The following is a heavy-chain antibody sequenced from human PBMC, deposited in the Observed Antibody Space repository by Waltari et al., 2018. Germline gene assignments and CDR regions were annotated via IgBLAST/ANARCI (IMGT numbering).Heavy chain of an antibody. CDR2: INHSGST. CDR1: GGSFRGYY. V-gene: IGHV4-34*01. J-gene: IGHJ4*02. Sequence: QVQLQQWGAGLLKPSETLSLTCAVYGGSFRGYYWSWIRTPPGTGLEWIGEINHSGSTNYNPSLKSRVTISVDTSKNQFSLKLSSVTAADTAVYYCARARPDIVVVPAALVADYWGQGTLVTVSS. CDR3: ARARPDIVVVPAALVADY. D-gene: IGHD2-2*01.